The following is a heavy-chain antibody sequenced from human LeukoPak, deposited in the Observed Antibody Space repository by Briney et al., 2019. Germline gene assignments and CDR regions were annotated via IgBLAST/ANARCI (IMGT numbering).Heavy chain of an antibody. D-gene: IGHD4-17*01. V-gene: IGHV1-46*01. CDR1: GYTFTGYY. Sequence: ASVKVSCKASGYTFTGYYMHWVRQAPGQGPEWMGVISPSGGSTTYAQKFQGRVTLTRDMSTSTDYLELSSLRSDDTAGYYCARGPTVTTSRSNNYYYYMDVWGKGTTVTISS. CDR3: ARGPTVTTSRSNNYYYYMDV. CDR2: ISPSGGST. J-gene: IGHJ6*03.